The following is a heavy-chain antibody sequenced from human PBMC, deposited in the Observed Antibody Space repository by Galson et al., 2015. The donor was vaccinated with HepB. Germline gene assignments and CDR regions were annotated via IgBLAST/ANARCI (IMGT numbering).Heavy chain of an antibody. D-gene: IGHD3-22*01. Sequence: SVKVSCKASGYTFTDYFIHWVRQAPGQGLEWMGWINPNSGGTIYAQNFQGRVTMTSDTSFNTVNMELNSLRFDDTAVYYCAKPLTKGYYYDNSGPFDYWGQGTLVTVSS. CDR1: GYTFTDYF. J-gene: IGHJ4*02. CDR3: AKPLTKGYYYDNSGPFDY. CDR2: INPNSGGT. V-gene: IGHV1-2*02.